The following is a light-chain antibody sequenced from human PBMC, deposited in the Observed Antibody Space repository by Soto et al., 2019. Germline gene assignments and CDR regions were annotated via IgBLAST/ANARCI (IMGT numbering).Light chain of an antibody. V-gene: IGLV2-11*01. CDR2: DVS. Sequence: VSRSTGNSVTISCPGPSSDVGVYNYVSWYQQYPGKAPKLMIYDVSKRPSGVPDRFSGPRSGNTASLTISGLQAEDEGDYHCCSYACRYTYEFGGGTKPTV. J-gene: IGLJ3*02. CDR1: SSDVGVYNY. CDR3: CSYACRYTYE.